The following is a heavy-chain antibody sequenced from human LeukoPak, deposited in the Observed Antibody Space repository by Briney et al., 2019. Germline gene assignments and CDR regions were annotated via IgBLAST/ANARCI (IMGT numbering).Heavy chain of an antibody. CDR1: GFIFSDFY. CDR2: ISPDGSYT. V-gene: IGHV3-11*05. Sequence: PGGSLRLSCAGSGFIFSDFYINWIRQSPGKGLEWLAYISPDGSYTTYGDSVKGRFVISRDNAKYSVSLQMNSLRVEDTAVYFCASDQVSGVFDYWGQGARVTVS. D-gene: IGHD5/OR15-5a*01. J-gene: IGHJ4*02. CDR3: ASDQVSGVFDY.